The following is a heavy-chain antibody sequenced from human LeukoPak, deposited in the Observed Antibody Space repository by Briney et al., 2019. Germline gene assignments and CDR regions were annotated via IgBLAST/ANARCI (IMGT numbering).Heavy chain of an antibody. CDR3: AREQGDYGDYVWSNWFDP. J-gene: IGHJ5*02. CDR2: TYYRSKWYN. V-gene: IGHV6-1*01. D-gene: IGHD4-17*01. Sequence: SQTLSLTCAISGDSVSSNSAAWNWIRQSPSRGLEWLGRTYYRSKWYNDYAVSVKSRITINPNTSKNQFSLQLNSVTPEDTAVYYCAREQGDYGDYVWSNWFDPWGQGTLVTVSS. CDR1: GDSVSSNSAA.